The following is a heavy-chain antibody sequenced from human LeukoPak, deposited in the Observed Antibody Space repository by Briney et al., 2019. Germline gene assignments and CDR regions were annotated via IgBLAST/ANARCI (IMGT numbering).Heavy chain of an antibody. Sequence: SVKVSCKASGGTFRSYAISRVRQAPGQGLEWVGSIIPIFGTANYAQKFQGRVTITTDESTSTAYMELSSLRSEDTAVYYCARAYYYDSSGWSFDYWGQGTLVTVSS. CDR1: GGTFRSYA. CDR2: IIPIFGTA. J-gene: IGHJ4*02. CDR3: ARAYYYDSSGWSFDY. V-gene: IGHV1-69*05. D-gene: IGHD3-22*01.